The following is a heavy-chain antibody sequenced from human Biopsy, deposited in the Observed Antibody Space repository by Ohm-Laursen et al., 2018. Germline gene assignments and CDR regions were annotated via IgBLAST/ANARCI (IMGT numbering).Heavy chain of an antibody. V-gene: IGHV4-59*07. J-gene: IGHJ2*01. CDR1: GGPIDSYY. Sequence: SDTLSLTCTVSGGPIDSYYWSWIRQPPGKALEWIGYIYFTGRTSYNPSLKSRVTMSVNTSKKQFPLRLSSATAADTAVYYCASAGYNPDWNFDLWGRGTRVTVSS. D-gene: IGHD5-24*01. CDR2: IYFTGRT. CDR3: ASAGYNPDWNFDL.